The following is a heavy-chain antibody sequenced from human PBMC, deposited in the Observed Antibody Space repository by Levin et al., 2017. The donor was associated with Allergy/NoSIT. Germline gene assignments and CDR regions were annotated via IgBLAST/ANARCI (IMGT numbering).Heavy chain of an antibody. Sequence: GESLKISCAASGFTFSSYAMSWVRQAPGKGLEWVSSISGSGDGTYYADSVKGRFTISRDNSKNTLYLQMNSLRVEDTAVYYCARPWTGYSSDWRLDYWGQGTLVTVSS. CDR1: GFTFSSYA. D-gene: IGHD6-19*01. CDR2: ISGSGDGT. J-gene: IGHJ4*02. CDR3: ARPWTGYSSDWRLDY. V-gene: IGHV3-23*01.